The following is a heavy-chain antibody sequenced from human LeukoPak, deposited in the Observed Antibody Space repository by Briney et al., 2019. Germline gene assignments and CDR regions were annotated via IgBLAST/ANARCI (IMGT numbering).Heavy chain of an antibody. J-gene: IGHJ4*02. D-gene: IGHD6-13*01. Sequence: GSSVKVSCKASGGTFSSYAISWVRQAPGQGLEWMGRIIPILGIANYAQKFQGRVTITADESTSTAYMELSSLRSEDTAVYYCARGEQLVSVGGDYWGQGTLVTVSS. CDR3: ARGEQLVSVGGDY. CDR1: GGTFSSYA. V-gene: IGHV1-69*04. CDR2: IIPILGIA.